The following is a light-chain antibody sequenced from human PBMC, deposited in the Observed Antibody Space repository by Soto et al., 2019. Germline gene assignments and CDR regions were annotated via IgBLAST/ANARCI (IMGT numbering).Light chain of an antibody. CDR3: HQRSNWPYT. Sequence: EIVLTQSPATLSLSPGERATLSCRASESVSSYLAWYQQKPGQAPRLLIYDASNRATGIPARFSGSGSGTDFTLTISSLEPEDFALYYCHQRSNWPYTFAQGTKLEIK. V-gene: IGKV3-11*01. CDR1: ESVSSY. J-gene: IGKJ2*01. CDR2: DAS.